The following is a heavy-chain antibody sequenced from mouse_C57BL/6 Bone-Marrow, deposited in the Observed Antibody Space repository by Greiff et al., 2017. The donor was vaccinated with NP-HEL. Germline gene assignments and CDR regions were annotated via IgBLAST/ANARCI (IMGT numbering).Heavy chain of an antibody. D-gene: IGHD2-4*01. CDR3: ARDGRLPWFAY. J-gene: IGHJ3*01. CDR2: ISYDGSN. CDR1: GYSITSGYY. Sequence: EVQLQQSGPGLVKPSQSLSLTCSVTGYSITSGYYWNWIRQFPGNKLEWMGYISYDGSNNYNPSLKNRISITRDTSKNQFFLKLNSVTTEDTATYYCARDGRLPWFAYWGQGTLVTVSA. V-gene: IGHV3-6*01.